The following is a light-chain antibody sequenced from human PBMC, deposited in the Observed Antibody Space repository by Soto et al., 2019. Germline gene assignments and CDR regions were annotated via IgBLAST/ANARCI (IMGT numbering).Light chain of an antibody. V-gene: IGKV1-27*01. J-gene: IGKJ1*01. CDR3: QEYNSFPPWT. Sequence: DFQMTQSPSSLSASVGDRVTITCRASQGINTFLAWYQQKPGKVPKLLISAASTLQSGVPSRFSGSGSGTDFTLTISSLQPEDVGTYYCQEYNSFPPWTFGQGTKVEIK. CDR1: QGINTF. CDR2: AAS.